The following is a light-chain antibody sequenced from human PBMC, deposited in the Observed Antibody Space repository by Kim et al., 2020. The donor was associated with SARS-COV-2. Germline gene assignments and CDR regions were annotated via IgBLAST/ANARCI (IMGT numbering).Light chain of an antibody. CDR2: GAY. J-gene: IGKJ1*01. CDR1: TNVITN. CDR3: QQYNNGPPGT. Sequence: TPGESATRSCRPSTNVITNVAWDQHKPGQPPGLLSYGAYTRATGVPATFSGGRSGTDFTLTISSLQPEDFAMYYCQQYNNGPPGTFGQGTKVDIK. V-gene: IGKV3-15*01.